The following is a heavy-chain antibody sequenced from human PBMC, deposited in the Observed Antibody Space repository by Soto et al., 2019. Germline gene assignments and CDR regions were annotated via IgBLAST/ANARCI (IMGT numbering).Heavy chain of an antibody. CDR3: ARLGPGD. Sequence: PGESLKISCRLSGDAFINNAISWVRQMPKKGLEWMGRVNPADSSTSYSPSFEGHVTISADSSTTTVFLQWSTLKASDSAMYYCARLGPGDWGQGTLVTVSS. CDR1: GDAFINNA. V-gene: IGHV5-10-1*01. CDR2: VNPADSST. J-gene: IGHJ4*02. D-gene: IGHD7-27*01.